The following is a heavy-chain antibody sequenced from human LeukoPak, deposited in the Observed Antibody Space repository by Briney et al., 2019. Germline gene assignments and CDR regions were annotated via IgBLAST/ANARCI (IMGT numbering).Heavy chain of an antibody. CDR2: IWYAGSNK. D-gene: IGHD1-26*01. CDR3: AKDGQWELLSRQGSYFDY. J-gene: IGHJ4*02. Sequence: GGSLRLSCAASGFTFSSYGMHWVRQAPGKGLEWVAVIWYAGSNKYYADSVKGRFTISRDNSENTLYLQMNSLTAEDTAVYYCAKDGQWELLSRQGSYFDYWGQGTLVTVSS. CDR1: GFTFSSYG. V-gene: IGHV3-30*02.